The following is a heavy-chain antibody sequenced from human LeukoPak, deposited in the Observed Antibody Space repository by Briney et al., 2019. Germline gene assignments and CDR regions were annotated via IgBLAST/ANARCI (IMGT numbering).Heavy chain of an antibody. Sequence: PSETLSLTCTVSGASISSSSYYWGWIRQPPGKGLEWIGSIHYSGSTYYNPSLKSRVTISVDTSKNQFSLKLSSVTAADTAVYYCARLALPDYYDSSGYSFDYWGQGTLVTVSS. CDR1: GASISSSSYY. D-gene: IGHD3-22*01. V-gene: IGHV4-39*01. J-gene: IGHJ4*02. CDR2: IHYSGST. CDR3: ARLALPDYYDSSGYSFDY.